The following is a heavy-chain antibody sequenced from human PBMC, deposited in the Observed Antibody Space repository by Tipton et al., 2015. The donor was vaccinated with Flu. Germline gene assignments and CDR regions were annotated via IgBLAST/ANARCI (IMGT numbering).Heavy chain of an antibody. J-gene: IGHJ6*02. CDR2: IDFSGST. Sequence: LRLSCTVSGDSVSNSDYYWNWIRQEPGKGLEWIGHIDFSGSTHYNPSLKSRLTISIDTSKNQLSLRLNGVTGADTAVYYCASGGPYFYGMDVWGQGTTVTVSS. D-gene: IGHD3-10*01. V-gene: IGHV4-31*02. CDR3: ASGGPYFYGMDV. CDR1: GDSVSNSDYY.